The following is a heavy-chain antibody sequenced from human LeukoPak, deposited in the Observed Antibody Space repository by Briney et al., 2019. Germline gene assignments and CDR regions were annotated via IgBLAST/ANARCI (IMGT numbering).Heavy chain of an antibody. V-gene: IGHV1-46*01. CDR1: GYTFTSYF. D-gene: IGHD3-22*01. CDR2: INPSGGST. Sequence: ASVKVSCKASGYTFTSYFMHWVRQAPGQGLELMGIINPSGGSTSYAQKFQGRVTMTRDTSTSTVYMELSSLRSEDTAVYYCAREGDYYDSSGYFIDWGQGTLVTVSS. CDR3: AREGDYYDSSGYFID. J-gene: IGHJ4*02.